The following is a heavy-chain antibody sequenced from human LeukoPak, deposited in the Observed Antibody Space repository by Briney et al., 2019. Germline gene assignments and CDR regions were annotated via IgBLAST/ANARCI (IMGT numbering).Heavy chain of an antibody. CDR3: ARDPRAGLDWFDS. V-gene: IGHV1-69*04. D-gene: IGHD6-19*01. CDR1: GGTFSSYT. Sequence: GASVKVSCKASGGTFSSYTISWVRQAPGQGLEWMGMIIPILGIANYAQKFQGRVTITADKSTSTAYMELSSLRSEDTAVYYCARDPRAGLDWFDSWGQGTLVTVSS. J-gene: IGHJ5*01. CDR2: IIPILGIA.